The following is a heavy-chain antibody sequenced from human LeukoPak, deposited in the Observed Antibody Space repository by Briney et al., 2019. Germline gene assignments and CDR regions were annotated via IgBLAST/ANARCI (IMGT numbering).Heavy chain of an antibody. CDR3: VRASAKYYYDSSGYLFDY. CDR2: IYSGVST. Sequence: PGGSLTLSCAASGLTVSSNYMSWVRQAPGKGLEWVSVIYSGVSTYYAGSVRGRFTISRDTSKNTLYLKLNSLRAEDTAVYYCVRASAKYYYDSSGYLFDYWGQGTLVTVSS. V-gene: IGHV3-53*01. CDR1: GLTVSSNY. J-gene: IGHJ4*02. D-gene: IGHD3-22*01.